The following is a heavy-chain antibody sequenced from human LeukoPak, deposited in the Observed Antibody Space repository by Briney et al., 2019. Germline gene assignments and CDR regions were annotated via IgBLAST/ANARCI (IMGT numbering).Heavy chain of an antibody. J-gene: IGHJ4*02. CDR3: AKDDSMTLDHFDY. CDR1: GFTFKNCA. D-gene: IGHD4-11*01. Sequence: PGGSLRLSCVASGFTFKNCAMSWVRQAPGKGLEWVSGINYSGGHKYYADSVKGRFIISRDSSKNTLSLQINSLTTEDTAVYYCAKDDSMTLDHFDYWGQGALVTVSS. V-gene: IGHV3-23*01. CDR2: INYSGGHK.